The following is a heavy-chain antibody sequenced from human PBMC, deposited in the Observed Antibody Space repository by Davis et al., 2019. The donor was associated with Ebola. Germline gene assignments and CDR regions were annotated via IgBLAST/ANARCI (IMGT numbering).Heavy chain of an antibody. V-gene: IGHV4-34*01. D-gene: IGHD6-13*01. CDR2: INHSGST. J-gene: IGHJ5*02. Sequence: MPSETLSLTCAVYGGSFSGYYWSWIRQPPGKGLEWIGEINHSGSTNYNPSLKSRVTISVDTSKNQFSLKLSSVTAADTAVYYCARAPGGSSWSTSLYNWFDPWGQGTLVTVSS. CDR3: ARAPGGSSWSTSLYNWFDP. CDR1: GGSFSGYY.